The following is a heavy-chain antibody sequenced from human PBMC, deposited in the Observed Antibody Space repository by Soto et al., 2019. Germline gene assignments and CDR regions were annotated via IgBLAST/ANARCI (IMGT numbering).Heavy chain of an antibody. D-gene: IGHD5-12*01. J-gene: IGHJ1*01. CDR3: LSGNRPRST. Sequence: EVQLVESGGGLVQPGGSLRLSCATSGFSFSTFWLNWVRQASGRGLEWVANINQDGSEKYYVDSVKGRFAISRDNAQNSLHLHMNNLSAYVTAAYYCLSGNRPRSTWGQGHLVTVSS. V-gene: IGHV3-7*02. CDR1: GFSFSTFW. CDR2: INQDGSEK.